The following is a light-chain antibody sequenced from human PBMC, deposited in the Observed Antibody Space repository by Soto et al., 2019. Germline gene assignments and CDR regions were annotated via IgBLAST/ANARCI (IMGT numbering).Light chain of an antibody. CDR1: NIGSKS. Sequence: SYELTQPPSVSVAPGQTARISCGGNNIGSKSVHWFQQKPGQAPVLVVYDDNDRPSGIPERFSGSNSGNTATLTISRVEAGDEADYYCQVWDSISDHFVFGTGTMLTVL. J-gene: IGLJ1*01. CDR2: DDN. CDR3: QVWDSISDHFV. V-gene: IGLV3-21*02.